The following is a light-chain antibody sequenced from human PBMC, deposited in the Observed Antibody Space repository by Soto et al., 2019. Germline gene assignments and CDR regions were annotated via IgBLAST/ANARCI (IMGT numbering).Light chain of an antibody. CDR2: GAS. J-gene: IGKJ5*01. CDR3: QQYGSSLIT. CDR1: QSVSNNY. Sequence: EIVLTQSPGTLSLSPGERATLSCRASQSVSNNYLAWYQQKPGQAPRLLIYGASSRATGIPDRFSGSGSGTDFTLTISRLEPEDFAVYYCQQYGSSLITFGQGTRLEMK. V-gene: IGKV3-20*01.